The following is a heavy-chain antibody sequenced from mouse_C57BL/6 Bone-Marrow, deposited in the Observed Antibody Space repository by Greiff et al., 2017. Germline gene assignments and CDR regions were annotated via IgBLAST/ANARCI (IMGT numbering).Heavy chain of an antibody. CDR3: ARKSSYGNLYFDY. J-gene: IGHJ2*01. CDR2: IWTGGGT. CDR1: GFSLTSYA. V-gene: IGHV2-9-1*01. D-gene: IGHD2-10*01. Sequence: QVQLQQSGPGLVAPSQSLSITCTVSGFSLTSYAISWVRQPPGKGLEWLGVIWTGGGTNYNSALKSRLSISKDNSKSQVFLTMNSLQTYDTSRYYWARKSSYGNLYFDYWGQGTTRTVSS.